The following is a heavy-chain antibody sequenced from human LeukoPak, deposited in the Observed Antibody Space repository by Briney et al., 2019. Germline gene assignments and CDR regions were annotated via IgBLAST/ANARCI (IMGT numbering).Heavy chain of an antibody. V-gene: IGHV3-23*01. Sequence: GRSLRLSCAASGFTFINSAMSWVRQAPGKGLEWVSTISGSGVSTYYADSVKGRFTISRDNSENTLYLQMNSLRAEDTAVYYCAKSPPFDPWGQGTLVTVSS. CDR1: GFTFINSA. CDR3: AKSPPFDP. CDR2: ISGSGVST. J-gene: IGHJ5*02.